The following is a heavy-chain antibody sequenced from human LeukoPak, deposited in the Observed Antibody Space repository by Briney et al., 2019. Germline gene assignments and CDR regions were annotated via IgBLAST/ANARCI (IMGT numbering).Heavy chain of an antibody. CDR3: ARDRATYYYDSSGYYQFDY. CDR2: IIPIFGTA. CDR1: GGTFSSYA. Sequence: ASVKVSCKASGGTFSSYAISWVRQAPGQGLEWMGGIIPIFGTANYAQKFQGRVTITADESTSTAYVELSSLRSEDTAVYYCARDRATYYYDSSGYYQFDYWGQGTLVTVSS. V-gene: IGHV1-69*01. J-gene: IGHJ4*02. D-gene: IGHD3-22*01.